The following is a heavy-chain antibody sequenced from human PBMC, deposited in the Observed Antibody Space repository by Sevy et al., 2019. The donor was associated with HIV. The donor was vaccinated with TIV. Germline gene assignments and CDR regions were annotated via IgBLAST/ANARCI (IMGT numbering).Heavy chain of an antibody. D-gene: IGHD3-3*01. CDR3: AKVPTIWSGYYFDY. CDR1: GFTFSSYA. Sequence: GGSLRLSCAASGFTFSSYAMSWVRHAPGKGLEWVSAISGSGGSTYYADSVKGRFTISRDNSKNTLYLQMNSLRAEDTAVYYCAKVPTIWSGYYFDYWGQGTLVTVSS. CDR2: ISGSGGST. V-gene: IGHV3-23*01. J-gene: IGHJ4*02.